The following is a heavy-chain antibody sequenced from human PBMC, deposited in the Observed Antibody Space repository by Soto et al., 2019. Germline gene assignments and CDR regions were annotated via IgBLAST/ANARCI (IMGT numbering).Heavy chain of an antibody. V-gene: IGHV5-10-1*01. CDR2: IDPSDSYT. CDR1: GYSFTSYW. Sequence: GESLKISCKGSGYSFTSYWISWVRQLPGKGLEWMGRIDPSDSYTNYSPSFQGHVTISADKSISTAYLQWSSLKASDTAMYYCARHGVVGATSGSYYYYGMDVWGQGTTVTVSS. J-gene: IGHJ6*02. CDR3: ARHGVVGATSGSYYYYGMDV. D-gene: IGHD1-26*01.